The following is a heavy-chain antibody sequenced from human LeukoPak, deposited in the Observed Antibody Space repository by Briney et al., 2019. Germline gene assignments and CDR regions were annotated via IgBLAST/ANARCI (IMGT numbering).Heavy chain of an antibody. J-gene: IGHJ6*03. CDR2: IYTSGST. CDR3: ARDLGSSWGGGYYYYYMDV. D-gene: IGHD6-13*01. V-gene: IGHV4-61*02. Sequence: PSQTLSLTCTVSGGSISSGSYYWSWIRQPAGKGLEWIGRIYTSGSTNYNPSLKSRVTISVDTSKNQFSLKLSSVTAADTAVYYCARDLGSSWGGGYYYYYMDVWGKGTTVTVSS. CDR1: GGSISSGSYY.